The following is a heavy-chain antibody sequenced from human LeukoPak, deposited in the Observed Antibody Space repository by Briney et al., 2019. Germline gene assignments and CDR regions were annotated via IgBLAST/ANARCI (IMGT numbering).Heavy chain of an antibody. CDR1: GDSISTYY. V-gene: IGHV4-59*01. CDR2: IYYSGST. J-gene: IGHJ4*02. CDR3: AGGSGPAASFDY. Sequence: SETLSLTCTVSGDSISTYYWSWIRQPPGKGLEWIGYIYYSGSTNYNPSLKSRVTISVDTSKNQFSLKLSSVTAADTAVYYCAGGSGPAASFDYWGQGTLVTVSS. D-gene: IGHD2-2*01.